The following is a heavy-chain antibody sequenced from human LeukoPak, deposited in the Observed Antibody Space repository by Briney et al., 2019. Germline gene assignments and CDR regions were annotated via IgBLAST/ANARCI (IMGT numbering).Heavy chain of an antibody. J-gene: IGHJ4*02. Sequence: ASETLSLTCTVSGGSISSYYWSWIRQPPGKGLEWIGYIYNDGSTNYNSSLKSRVTISVDTSKNQFSLKLSSVTAADTAVYYCARAGTISVFDYWGQGTLVTVSS. CDR1: GGSISSYY. D-gene: IGHD3-3*01. CDR3: ARAGTISVFDY. V-gene: IGHV4-59*01. CDR2: IYNDGST.